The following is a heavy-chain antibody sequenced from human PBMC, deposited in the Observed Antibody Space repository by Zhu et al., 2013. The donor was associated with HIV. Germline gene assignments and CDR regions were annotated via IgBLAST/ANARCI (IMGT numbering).Heavy chain of an antibody. Sequence: QVQLVQSGAELKKPGASVKVSCKAFGYTFINYDINWVRQATGQGLEWMGWMNPKSGNTGYAQKFQGRVTMSRNNSITTAYMELRTLRSEDTAVYYCARGPGYYFDYWGQGTLVTVSS. CDR1: GYTFINYD. J-gene: IGHJ4*02. CDR2: MNPKSGNT. CDR3: ARGPGYYFDY. V-gene: IGHV1-8*01.